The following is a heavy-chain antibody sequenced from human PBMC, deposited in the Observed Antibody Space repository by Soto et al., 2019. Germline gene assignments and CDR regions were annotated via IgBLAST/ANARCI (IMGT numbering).Heavy chain of an antibody. CDR1: VGSISSYY. CDR3: ARVKGSWFGEYEDPYYYYMDV. D-gene: IGHD3-10*01. V-gene: IGHV4-59*01. Sequence: SETLSHTCTVSVGSISSYYLRLILQRPGKLLGFIGYIYNGGSTNYNPSLKSRVTISVDTSKNQFSLRLSSVTAADTAVYYCARVKGSWFGEYEDPYYYYMDVWGKGTTVTVSS. CDR2: IYNGGST. J-gene: IGHJ6*03.